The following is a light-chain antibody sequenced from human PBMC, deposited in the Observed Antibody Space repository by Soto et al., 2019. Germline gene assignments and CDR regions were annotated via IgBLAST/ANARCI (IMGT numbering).Light chain of an antibody. J-gene: IGKJ3*01. V-gene: IGKV1-39*01. Sequence: DIQMTQSPSSLSASVGDRVTITCRASQSISNYLNWYQQKPGKAPKLLIYAASSLETGVPSRFSGSGSGTDFTLTISSLHPEDFATYYCHQSYTTLFTFGPGTKVDI. CDR3: HQSYTTLFT. CDR1: QSISNY. CDR2: AAS.